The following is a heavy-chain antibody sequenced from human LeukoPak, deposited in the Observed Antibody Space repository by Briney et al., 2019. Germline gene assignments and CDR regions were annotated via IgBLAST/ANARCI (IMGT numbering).Heavy chain of an antibody. CDR2: ISNDGNDK. CDR1: GFTFSNYG. D-gene: IGHD3-16*01. CDR3: VRDTFSPDAFDI. Sequence: QPGGSLRLSCAASGFTFSNYGMHWVRQTPGEGLEWVALISNDGNDKYYADSVKGRFTISRDNAKNSLYLQMNSLRAEDTAVYYCVRDTFSPDAFDIWGQGTMVTVSS. V-gene: IGHV3-30*03. J-gene: IGHJ3*02.